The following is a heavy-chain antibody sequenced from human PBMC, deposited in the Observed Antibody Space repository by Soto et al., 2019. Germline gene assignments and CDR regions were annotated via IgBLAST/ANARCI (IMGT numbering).Heavy chain of an antibody. CDR1: GGSISSYY. Sequence: QVQLQESGPGLVRPSETLSLTCNVSGGSISSYYWNWIRQPPGKGLEWVGYAHSRGTTNYNPPLKSRVAISVDTSKNQFSLWLTSVTAADTAIYFCAGGSGDYFGLDSWGQGTLVTVSS. V-gene: IGHV4-4*08. CDR3: AGGSGDYFGLDS. CDR2: AHSRGTT. D-gene: IGHD2-15*01. J-gene: IGHJ4*02.